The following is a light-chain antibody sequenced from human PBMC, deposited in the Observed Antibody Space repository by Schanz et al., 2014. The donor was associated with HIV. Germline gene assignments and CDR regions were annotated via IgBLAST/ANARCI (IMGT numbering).Light chain of an antibody. CDR2: GAS. CDR3: QQYATSPWT. Sequence: EMVMTQSPATLSASPGERATLSCRASQSIGSNLAWYQQKPGQAPRLLLYGASTRAPSFPARFSGSGSGTEFTLTISRLESEDFAVYYCQQYATSPWTFGQGTKVDVK. CDR1: QSIGSN. J-gene: IGKJ1*01. V-gene: IGKV3D-15*02.